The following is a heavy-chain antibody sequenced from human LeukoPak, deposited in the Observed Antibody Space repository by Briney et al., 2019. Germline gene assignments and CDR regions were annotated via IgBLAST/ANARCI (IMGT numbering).Heavy chain of an antibody. Sequence: KPGGSLRLSCAASGFTFSSYIMNWVRQAPGKGLEWVSSISSSSSYIYYADSVKGRFTISRDNAKNSLYLQMNSLRAEDTAVYYCARDPGESGYSYGYVVEVGGGAFDIWGQGTMVTVSS. CDR1: GFTFSSYI. D-gene: IGHD5-18*01. J-gene: IGHJ3*02. CDR2: ISSSSSYI. V-gene: IGHV3-21*01. CDR3: ARDPGESGYSYGYVVEVGGGAFDI.